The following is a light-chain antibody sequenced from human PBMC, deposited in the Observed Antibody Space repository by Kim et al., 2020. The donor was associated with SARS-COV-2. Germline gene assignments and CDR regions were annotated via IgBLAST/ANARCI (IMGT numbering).Light chain of an antibody. Sequence: LSPGERATLSCRASQSVSGYLGWYQQKPGQPPRLLISDASNGASGVPARFSGSGSGTDFTLTISSLEPEDFAVYYCQQRISWPLTFGGGTKVDIK. V-gene: IGKV3-11*01. CDR2: DAS. CDR1: QSVSGY. J-gene: IGKJ4*01. CDR3: QQRISWPLT.